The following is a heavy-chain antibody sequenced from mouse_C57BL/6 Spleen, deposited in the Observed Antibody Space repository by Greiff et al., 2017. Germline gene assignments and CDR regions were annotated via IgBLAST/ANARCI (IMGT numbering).Heavy chain of an antibody. V-gene: IGHV1-69*01. CDR3: ARCRQTGFDY. CDR1: GYTFTSYW. CDR2: IDPSDSYT. J-gene: IGHJ2*01. Sequence: QVQLQQPGAELVMPGASVKLSCKASGYTFTSYWMHWVKQRPGQGLEWIGEIDPSDSYTNYNQKFKGKSTLTVDKSSSTAYMQLSSLTSEDSAVYYCARCRQTGFDYWGQGTTLTVSS. D-gene: IGHD4-1*01.